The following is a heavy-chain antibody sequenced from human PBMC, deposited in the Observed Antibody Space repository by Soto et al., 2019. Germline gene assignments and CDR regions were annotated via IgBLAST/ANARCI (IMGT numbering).Heavy chain of an antibody. CDR2: ISHSGNT. D-gene: IGHD5-18*01. V-gene: IGHV4-4*02. CDR3: ASHRGNTYGPYDY. CDR1: GGSISSGNW. Sequence: SETLSLTCVVSGGSISSGNWWSWVRQSPRKGLEWIGEISHSGNTNHNPSLKSQDTKSIDKSKNKFTIKLTSVTAADTTVYYCASHRGNTYGPYDYWGQGTLVTVSS. J-gene: IGHJ4*02.